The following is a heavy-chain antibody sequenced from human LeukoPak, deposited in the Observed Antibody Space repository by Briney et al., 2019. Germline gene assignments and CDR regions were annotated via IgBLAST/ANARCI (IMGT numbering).Heavy chain of an antibody. D-gene: IGHD1-26*01. V-gene: IGHV3-30*02. CDR1: GFTFSSYG. CDR3: AKDSSGSYYPGYFDY. CDR2: IRYDGSNK. J-gene: IGHJ4*02. Sequence: GGSLRLSCAASGFTFSSYGMHWVRQAPGKGLEWVAFIRYDGSNKYYADSVKGRFTISRDNPKNTLYLQMNSLRAEDTAVYYCAKDSSGSYYPGYFDYWGQGTLVTVSS.